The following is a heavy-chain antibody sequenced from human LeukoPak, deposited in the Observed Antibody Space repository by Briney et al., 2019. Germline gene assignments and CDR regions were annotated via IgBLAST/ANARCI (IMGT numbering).Heavy chain of an antibody. V-gene: IGHV3-53*01. Sequence: GGSLRLSCAASGFTVSRSYMIWARQAPGKGLEWVSVIYSGGTTYYADSVKGRFTISRDNSKNTLYLQMNSLRAEDTAAYYCARGRGYSQSNWVDPWGQGTMVTVSA. CDR3: ARGRGYSQSNWVDP. D-gene: IGHD5-18*01. CDR1: GFTVSRSY. J-gene: IGHJ5*02. CDR2: IYSGGTT.